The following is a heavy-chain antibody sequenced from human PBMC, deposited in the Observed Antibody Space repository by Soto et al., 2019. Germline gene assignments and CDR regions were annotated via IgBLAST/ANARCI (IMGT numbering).Heavy chain of an antibody. CDR1: GCIVSSSY. CDR3: AKESNLLVGTTSLDL. D-gene: IGHD1-26*01. Sequence: EVRLVESGGGLIQPGGSLRLSCAASGCIVSSSYMSWVRQAPGKGLEWVSVIYSGGITFYADSVEGRFTISRDNSKNTLYLQMNSLRAEDTAVYYCAKESNLLVGTTSLDLWGQGTLVTVSS. CDR2: IYSGGIT. V-gene: IGHV3-53*01. J-gene: IGHJ5*02.